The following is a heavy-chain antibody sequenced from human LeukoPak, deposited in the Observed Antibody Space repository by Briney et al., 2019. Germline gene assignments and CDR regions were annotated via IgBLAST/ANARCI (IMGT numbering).Heavy chain of an antibody. CDR3: ARESAGYCTNGVCYLFDY. J-gene: IGHJ4*02. D-gene: IGHD2-8*01. CDR2: ISSSGGTI. V-gene: IGHV3-48*03. CDR1: GFTFSSYE. Sequence: PGGSLRLSCAASGFTFSSYEMNWVRQAPGKGLEWVSYISSSGGTIYYADSVKGRFTISRDNAKNSLYLQMNSLRAEDTAVYYCARESAGYCTNGVCYLFDYWGQGTLVTVSS.